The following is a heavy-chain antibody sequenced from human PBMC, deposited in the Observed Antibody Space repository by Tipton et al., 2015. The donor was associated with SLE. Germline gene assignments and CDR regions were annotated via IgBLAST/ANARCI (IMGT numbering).Heavy chain of an antibody. CDR1: GGSIRDYY. D-gene: IGHD3-10*01. CDR3: ARHVRGVAGWFGP. CDR2: IFSSGNT. Sequence: GLVKPSETLSLTCTVSGGSIRDYYWSWIRQPPGKTLEWIGYIFSSGNTYYNPSLNSRVTVSVDTSKNQFSLNLNSVTAADTAVYYCARHVRGVAGWFGPWGQGTLVTVSS. V-gene: IGHV4-59*01. J-gene: IGHJ5*02.